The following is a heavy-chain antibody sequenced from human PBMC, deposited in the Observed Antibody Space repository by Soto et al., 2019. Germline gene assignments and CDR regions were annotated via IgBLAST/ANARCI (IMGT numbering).Heavy chain of an antibody. D-gene: IGHD3-22*01. V-gene: IGHV3-48*03. CDR3: ARDLDDSSGYYVDPYYYGMDV. CDR2: ISSSGSTI. J-gene: IGHJ6*02. Sequence: LRLSCAASGFTFSSYEMNWVRQAPGKGLEWVSYISSSGSTIYYADSVKGRFTISRDNAKNSLYLQMNSLRAEDTAVYYCARDLDDSSGYYVDPYYYGMDVWGQGTTVTVSS. CDR1: GFTFSSYE.